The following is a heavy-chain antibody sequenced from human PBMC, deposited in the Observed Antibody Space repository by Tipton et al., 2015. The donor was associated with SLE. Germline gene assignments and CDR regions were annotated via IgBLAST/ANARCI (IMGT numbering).Heavy chain of an antibody. CDR2: VFRSGST. J-gene: IGHJ4*02. CDR1: GVSISSSNYF. V-gene: IGHV4-39*07. CDR3: AREGRPIDGSYGYDPEY. Sequence: TLSLTCTVSGVSISSSNYFWGWIRQPPGKGLEWIGSVFRSGSTYFNSSLKNRVTVSVDTSENKFSLRLTSVTAADTAVYYCAREGRPIDGSYGYDPEYWGQGAVVTVSS. D-gene: IGHD5-18*01.